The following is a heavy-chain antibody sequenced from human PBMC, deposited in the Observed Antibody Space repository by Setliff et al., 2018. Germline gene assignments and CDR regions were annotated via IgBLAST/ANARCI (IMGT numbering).Heavy chain of an antibody. Sequence: DYAMHWVRQAPGKGLEWVSGISRNSGNIGYADSVRGRFTISRDNAKNSLYLEMNSLRAEDTALYYCAKDGALGGSSWYDYYYYGMDVWGQGTTVTVSS. CDR3: AKDGALGGSSWYDYYYYGMDV. CDR2: ISRNSGNI. V-gene: IGHV3-9*01. CDR1: DYA. D-gene: IGHD6-13*01. J-gene: IGHJ6*02.